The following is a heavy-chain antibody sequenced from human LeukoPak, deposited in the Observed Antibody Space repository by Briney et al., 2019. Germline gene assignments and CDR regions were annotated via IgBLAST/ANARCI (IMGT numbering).Heavy chain of an antibody. CDR2: ISSSGSTI. J-gene: IGHJ4*02. CDR3: ARAPLAAASSFDY. V-gene: IGHV3-48*03. D-gene: IGHD6-13*01. CDR1: GFTFSSYE. Sequence: GGSLRLSCAASGFTFSSYEMNWDRQAPGKGLEWVSYISSSGSTIYYADSVKGRFTISRDNAKNSLYLQMNSLRAEDTAVYYCARAPLAAASSFDYWGQGTLVTVSS.